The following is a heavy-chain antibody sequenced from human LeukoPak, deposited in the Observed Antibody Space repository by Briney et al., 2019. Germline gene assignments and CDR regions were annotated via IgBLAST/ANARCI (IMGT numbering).Heavy chain of an antibody. Sequence: GGSLRLSCAASAFSFSTCAMHWVRQPPGQGLEWVSTISSNGGMTFYSHSVKGRFSISRDNSKSILYLQMSSLRGEDTAVYYCAGDSDVEPRNGFDIWGLGTMATVSS. CDR2: ISSNGGMT. CDR3: AGDSDVEPRNGFDI. D-gene: IGHD1-1*01. CDR1: AFSFSTCA. V-gene: IGHV3-23*01. J-gene: IGHJ3*02.